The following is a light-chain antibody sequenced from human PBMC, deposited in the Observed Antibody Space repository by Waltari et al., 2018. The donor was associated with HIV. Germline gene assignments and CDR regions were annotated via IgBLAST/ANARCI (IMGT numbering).Light chain of an antibody. CDR2: EVS. J-gene: IGLJ1*01. CDR1: SSALGALNY. V-gene: IGLV2-14*03. Sequence: HSALTQPASMSGSPGQPITIPCTGTSSALGALNYVSWYQQHPGKAPTLIIFEVSSRPSGVSIRFSGSKSGSTASLTISGLQAEDEADYYCSSYTMDSYVFGTGTKVTVL. CDR3: SSYTMDSYV.